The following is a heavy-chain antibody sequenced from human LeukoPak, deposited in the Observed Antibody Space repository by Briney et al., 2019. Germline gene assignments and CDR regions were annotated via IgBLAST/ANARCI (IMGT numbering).Heavy chain of an antibody. Sequence: GASLQISCKGSGYSFTSYWIGWVRQLPGKGLEWMGIIYPGDSDTRYSPSFQGQVTISADKSISTAYLQWSSLKASDTAIYYCARTYSSGWPAHFDYWGQGTLVTVSS. J-gene: IGHJ4*02. V-gene: IGHV5-51*01. CDR2: IYPGDSDT. CDR3: ARTYSSGWPAHFDY. CDR1: GYSFTSYW. D-gene: IGHD6-19*01.